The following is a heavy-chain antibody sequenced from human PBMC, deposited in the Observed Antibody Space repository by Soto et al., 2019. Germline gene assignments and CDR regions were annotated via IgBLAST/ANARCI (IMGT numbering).Heavy chain of an antibody. CDR3: ARDPRGSPQDY. CDR2: IRPYNGDT. Sequence: QVQLVQSGAEVKKPGASVKVSCKASGYTFTDYDISWVRQAPGQGLEWMGWIRPYNGDTNYAQKVQGRVTMTTDTSTSTAYMELRGLRSDDTVVYYCARDPRGSPQDYWGQGTLVTGSS. J-gene: IGHJ4*02. CDR1: GYTFTDYD. D-gene: IGHD3-16*01. V-gene: IGHV1-18*01.